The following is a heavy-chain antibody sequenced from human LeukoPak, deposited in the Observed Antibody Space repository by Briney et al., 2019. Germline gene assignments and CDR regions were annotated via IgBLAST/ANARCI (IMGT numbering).Heavy chain of an antibody. D-gene: IGHD2/OR15-2a*01. J-gene: IGHJ4*02. CDR1: GFTFSSYA. CDR2: ISRSSDGT. CDR3: ARRMT. Sequence: GGSLRLSCAASGFTFSSYAMSWVRQAPGKGLEWVSSISRSSDGTYYADSVKGRFTISRDNSKNTLYLRMNSLRVEDTAVYYCARRMTWGQGTLVTASS. V-gene: IGHV3-23*01.